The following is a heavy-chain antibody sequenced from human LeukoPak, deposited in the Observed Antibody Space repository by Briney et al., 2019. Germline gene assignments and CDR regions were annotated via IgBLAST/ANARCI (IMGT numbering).Heavy chain of an antibody. CDR3: ARTTYYYGSGSSPHLDY. CDR1: GGSISSGGYY. D-gene: IGHD3-10*01. J-gene: IGHJ4*02. Sequence: SQTLSLTCTVSGGSISSGGYYWSWIRQHPRKGLEWIGYIYYSGSTYYNPSLKSRVTISVDTSKNQFSLKLSSVTAADTAVYYCARTTYYYGSGSSPHLDYWGQGTLVTVSS. V-gene: IGHV4-31*03. CDR2: IYYSGST.